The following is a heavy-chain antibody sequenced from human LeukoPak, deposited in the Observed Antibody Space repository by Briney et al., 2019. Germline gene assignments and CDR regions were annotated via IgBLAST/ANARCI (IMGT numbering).Heavy chain of an antibody. J-gene: IGHJ4*02. CDR2: IYTSGST. D-gene: IGHD2-2*01. V-gene: IGHV4-61*02. CDR1: GGSISSGSYY. Sequence: TLSLTCTVSGGSISSGSYYWSWIRQPAGKGLEWIGRIYTSGSTNYNPSLKSRVTISVDTSKNQFSLKLSSVTAADTAVYYCARETLHCSRTSCSPYCFDYWGQGTLVTVSS. CDR3: ARETLHCSRTSCSPYCFDY.